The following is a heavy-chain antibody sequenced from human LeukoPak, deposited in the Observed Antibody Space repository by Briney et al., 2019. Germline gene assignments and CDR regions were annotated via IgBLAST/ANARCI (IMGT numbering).Heavy chain of an antibody. CDR3: AKQGENSGWGSFDH. CDR1: GFTFSTYE. CDR2: ISGDGSRT. V-gene: IGHV3-23*01. J-gene: IGHJ4*02. D-gene: IGHD6-19*01. Sequence: GGSLRLSCAASGFTFSTYEMNWIRQAPGKGLDWVATISGDGSRTYYADSVKGRFTISRDNSKRTQYLQMDRLRADDTAIYYCAKQGENSGWGSFDHWGQGILVSVSS.